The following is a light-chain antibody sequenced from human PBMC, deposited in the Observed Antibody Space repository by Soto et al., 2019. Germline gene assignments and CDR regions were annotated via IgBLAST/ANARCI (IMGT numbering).Light chain of an antibody. CDR1: QRITSY. V-gene: IGKV3-11*01. CDR2: DAT. Sequence: EVVLTQSPATLSVSPGERATLSCRASQRITSYLAWYQQKPGQAPRLLIYDATNRVAGVPARFSGSRSGTDFTLTISTLQPEDFAVYYCQQRSDWQYTFGQGTKVDIK. CDR3: QQRSDWQYT. J-gene: IGKJ2*01.